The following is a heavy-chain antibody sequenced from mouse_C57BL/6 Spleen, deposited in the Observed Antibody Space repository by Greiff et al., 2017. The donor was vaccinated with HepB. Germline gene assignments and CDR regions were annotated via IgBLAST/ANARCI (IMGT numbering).Heavy chain of an antibody. CDR3: ARHHYYGSSYVDY. D-gene: IGHD1-1*01. CDR2: ISGGGGNT. CDR1: GFTFSSYT. Sequence: DVKLVESGGGLVKPGGSLKLSCAASGFTFSSYTMSWVRQTPEKRLEWVATISGGGGNTYYPDSVKGRFTISRDNAKNTLYLQMSSLRSEDTALYYCARHHYYGSSYVDYWGQGTTLTVSS. V-gene: IGHV5-9*01. J-gene: IGHJ2*01.